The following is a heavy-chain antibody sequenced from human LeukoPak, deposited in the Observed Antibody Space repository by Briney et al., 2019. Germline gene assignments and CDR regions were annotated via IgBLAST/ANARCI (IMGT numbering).Heavy chain of an antibody. Sequence: ASVKVSCKASGYTFAGYYMHWVRQAPGQGLEWMGWINPNSGGTNYAQKFQGRVTMTRDTSISTAYMELSRLRSDDTAVYYCARDKRAAQNWFDPWGQGTLVTVSS. CDR2: INPNSGGT. V-gene: IGHV1-2*02. CDR1: GYTFAGYY. CDR3: ARDKRAAQNWFDP. D-gene: IGHD6-13*01. J-gene: IGHJ5*02.